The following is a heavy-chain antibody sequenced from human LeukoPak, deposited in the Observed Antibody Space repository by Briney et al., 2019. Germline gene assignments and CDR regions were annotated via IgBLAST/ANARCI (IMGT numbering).Heavy chain of an antibody. V-gene: IGHV3-30*04. J-gene: IGHJ4*02. CDR3: ARGRIAAAGNLVDY. D-gene: IGHD6-13*01. CDR1: GFTFSSYA. CDR2: ISYDGSNK. Sequence: GGSLRLSCAASGFTFSSYAMHWVRQAPGKGLEWVAVISYDGSNKYYADSVKGRFTISRDNVKNSLYLQMNSLRAEDTAVYYCARGRIAAAGNLVDYWGQGTLVTVSS.